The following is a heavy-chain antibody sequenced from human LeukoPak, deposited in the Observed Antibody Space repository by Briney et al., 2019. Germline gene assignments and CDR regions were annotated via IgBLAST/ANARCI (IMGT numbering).Heavy chain of an antibody. Sequence: ASVKVSCKASGYTFTMYGISWVRQAPGQGLEWMGWISGYNGDRNYAQKLQGRVTMTTDTFTNTAYMELRSLSYDDTAVYYCARDHPDTSSWVGDGLDVWGKGTTVTVSS. J-gene: IGHJ6*04. D-gene: IGHD6-19*01. V-gene: IGHV1-18*04. CDR1: GYTFTMYG. CDR3: ARDHPDTSSWVGDGLDV. CDR2: ISGYNGDR.